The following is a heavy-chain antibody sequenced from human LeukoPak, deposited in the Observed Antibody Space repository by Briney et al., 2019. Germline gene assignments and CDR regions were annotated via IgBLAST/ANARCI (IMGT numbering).Heavy chain of an antibody. CDR3: AKPAPYDYGEFLNWFDP. V-gene: IGHV3-23*01. D-gene: IGHD4-17*01. Sequence: PGGSLRLSCAASGFTFSSYAMSWVRQAPGKGLEWVSSISGSGGSTYYADSVKGRFTISRDNSKNTLYLQMNSLRAEDTAVYYCAKPAPYDYGEFLNWFDPWGQGTLVTVSS. CDR2: ISGSGGST. CDR1: GFTFSSYA. J-gene: IGHJ5*02.